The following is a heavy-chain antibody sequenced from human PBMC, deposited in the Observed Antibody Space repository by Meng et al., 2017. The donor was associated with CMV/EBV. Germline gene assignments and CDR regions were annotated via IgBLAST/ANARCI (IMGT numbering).Heavy chain of an antibody. V-gene: IGHV3-74*01. CDR2: INSDGSST. CDR3: ARVVRDSSGWGYGMDV. D-gene: IGHD6-25*01. CDR1: GFNFRCYW. J-gene: IGHJ6*02. Sequence: GESPMISCAASGFNFRCYWMQWVRQAPGKGLVGVSRINSDGSSTSYADSVKGRFTISRDNAKNTLYLQMDSLRAEDTAVYYCARVVRDSSGWGYGMDVWGQGTTVTVSS.